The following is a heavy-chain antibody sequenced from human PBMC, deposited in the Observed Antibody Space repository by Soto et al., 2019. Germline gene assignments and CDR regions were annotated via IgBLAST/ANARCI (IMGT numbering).Heavy chain of an antibody. V-gene: IGHV3-15*01. CDR1: GFTFSNAW. Sequence: EVQLVESGGGLVRPGGSLRLSCAASGFTFSNAWMAWVRQAPGKGLEWVGRIKRLSNGGITEYAAPVKGRFSISRDDSKTAVHLQMDSLKTDDTAVYYCATEWGRDWGQGTLVTVSS. CDR3: ATEWGRD. CDR2: IKRLSNGGIT. J-gene: IGHJ4*02. D-gene: IGHD7-27*01.